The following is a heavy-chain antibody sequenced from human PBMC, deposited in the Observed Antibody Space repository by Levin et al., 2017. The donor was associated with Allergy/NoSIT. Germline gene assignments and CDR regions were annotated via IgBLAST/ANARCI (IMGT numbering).Heavy chain of an antibody. CDR3: ARLGYSGYDYYFDY. CDR1: GFTISSNY. J-gene: IGHJ4*02. Sequence: GESLKISCAASGFTISSNYMSWVRQAPGKGLEWVSVIYSGGSTYYADSVKGRFTISRDNSKNTLYLQMNRLRAEDTAVYYCARLGYSGYDYYFDYWGQGTLVTVSS. D-gene: IGHD5-12*01. CDR2: IYSGGST. V-gene: IGHV3-53*01.